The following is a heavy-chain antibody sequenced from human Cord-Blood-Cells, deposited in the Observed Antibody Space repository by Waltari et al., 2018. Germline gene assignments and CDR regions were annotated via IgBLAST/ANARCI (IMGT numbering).Heavy chain of an antibody. CDR2: IYYSGST. J-gene: IGHJ4*02. Sequence: QVQLQESGPGLVKPSETLSLTCTVYGGSISSYYWSWIRQPPGKGLEWIGYIYYSGSTNYNPALKSRVTISVDTSKNQFSLKLSSVTAADTAVYYCAGGTYGHYWGQGTLVTVSS. CDR1: GGSISSYY. V-gene: IGHV4-59*01. CDR3: AGGTYGHY. D-gene: IGHD2-8*01.